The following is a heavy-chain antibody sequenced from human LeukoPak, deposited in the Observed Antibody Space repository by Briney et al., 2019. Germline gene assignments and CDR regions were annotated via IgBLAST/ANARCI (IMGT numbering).Heavy chain of an antibody. V-gene: IGHV4-34*01. CDR3: ARGSKLRYFDWLPQKGWFDP. Sequence: SETLSLTCAVYGGSFSGYYWSWIRQPPGKGLEWIGEINHSGSTNYNPSLKSRVTISVDASKNQFSLKLSSVTAADTAVYYCARGSKLRYFDWLPQKGWFDPWGQGTLVTVSS. D-gene: IGHD3-9*01. CDR2: INHSGST. J-gene: IGHJ5*02. CDR1: GGSFSGYY.